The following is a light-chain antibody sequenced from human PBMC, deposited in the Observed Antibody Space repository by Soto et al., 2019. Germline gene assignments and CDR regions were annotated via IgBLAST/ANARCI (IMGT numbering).Light chain of an antibody. CDR1: QSLRATY. CDR3: QQYNNWPQT. CDR2: GAS. V-gene: IGKV3D-15*01. Sequence: EVVLTQSPDTLSLSPGETATLSCRASQSLRATYVAWYQQRPGQAPRLLIYGASFRATGIPARFSGSGSGTEFTLTISSLQSEDFAVYYCQQYNNWPQTFGQGTKVDIK. J-gene: IGKJ1*01.